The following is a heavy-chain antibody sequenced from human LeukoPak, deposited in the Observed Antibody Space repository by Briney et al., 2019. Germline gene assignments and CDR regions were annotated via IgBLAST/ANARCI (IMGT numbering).Heavy chain of an antibody. D-gene: IGHD1-26*01. Sequence: GGSLRLSCAASGFTFSNAWMSWVRQAPGKGLEWVGRIKSKTDGGTTDYAAPVKGRFTISRDDSKNTLYLQMNSLKTEDTAVYYCTTGYVGATRYNYYYYYMDVWGKGTTVTVSS. CDR3: TTGYVGATRYNYYYYYMDV. V-gene: IGHV3-15*01. CDR1: GFTFSNAW. CDR2: IKSKTDGGTT. J-gene: IGHJ6*03.